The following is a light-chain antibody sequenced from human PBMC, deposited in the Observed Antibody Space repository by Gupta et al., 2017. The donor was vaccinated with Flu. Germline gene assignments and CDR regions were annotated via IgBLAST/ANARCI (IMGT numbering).Light chain of an antibody. J-gene: IGKJ4*01. V-gene: IGKV3-11*01. Sequence: EIVLTQSPATLSLSPGERATLSCRASQSVSSYLAWYQQKPGQAPRLLIYDASNRATGIPARFSGSGSGTDFTLTISSREPEDFAVYYCQQRTNWPPLTFGGGTXVEIK. CDR1: QSVSSY. CDR2: DAS. CDR3: QQRTNWPPLT.